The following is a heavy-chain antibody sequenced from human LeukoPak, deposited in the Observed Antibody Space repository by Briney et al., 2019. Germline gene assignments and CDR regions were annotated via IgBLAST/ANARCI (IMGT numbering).Heavy chain of an antibody. D-gene: IGHD6-13*01. CDR1: GGSFSGYY. CDR2: INHSGST. V-gene: IGHV4-34*01. CDR3: ARGGQQLSY. Sequence: PSETLSLTCAVYGGSFSGYYWSWIRQPPGKGLEWIGEINHSGSTNYNPSLKSRVTISVDTSKNQFSLKLSSVTAADTGVYYCARGGQQLSYWGQGTLVTVSS. J-gene: IGHJ4*02.